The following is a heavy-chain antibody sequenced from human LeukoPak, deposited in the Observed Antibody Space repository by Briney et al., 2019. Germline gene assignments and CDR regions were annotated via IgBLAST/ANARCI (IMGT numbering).Heavy chain of an antibody. CDR3: ARDREAFDY. J-gene: IGHJ4*02. Sequence: RGSLRLSCVLSGFPFISYEMNWVCQAPGKGLEWVSYISSSGNTIYYADSVKGRFTISRDNAKNSLYLQMNSLRADDTAVYYCARDREAFDYWGQGTLVTVSS. CDR2: ISSSGNTI. CDR1: GFPFISYE. V-gene: IGHV3-48*03.